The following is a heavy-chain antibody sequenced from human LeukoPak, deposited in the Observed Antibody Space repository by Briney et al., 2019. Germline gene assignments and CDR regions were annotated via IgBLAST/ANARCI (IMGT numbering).Heavy chain of an antibody. Sequence: SQTLSLTSAVYGGSLTGYSWGSILQPPGKRLEWIGEINHRGGTNYIPSRRSRVTISGDTSKSQFSLKLSTVTAADTAVYYCARANYDSSGYRRYYNYYGMDVWGQGTTVTVSS. CDR2: INHRGGT. D-gene: IGHD3-22*01. CDR1: GGSLTGYS. V-gene: IGHV4-34*01. J-gene: IGHJ6*01. CDR3: ARANYDSSGYRRYYNYYGMDV.